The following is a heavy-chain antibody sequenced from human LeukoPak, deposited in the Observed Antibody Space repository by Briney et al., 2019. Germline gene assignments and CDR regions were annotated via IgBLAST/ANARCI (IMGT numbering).Heavy chain of an antibody. J-gene: IGHJ6*03. V-gene: IGHV4-4*07. CDR2: IYTSGST. CDR3: AREIGSGHGDLYYYYMDV. Sequence: PSETLSLTCTVSGGSISSYYWSWIRQPAGKGLEWIGRIYTSGSTNYNPSLKSRVTMSVDTSKNQFSLKLSSVTAADTAVYYCAREIGSGHGDLYYYYMDVWGKGTTVTVSS. D-gene: IGHD3-10*01. CDR1: GGSISSYY.